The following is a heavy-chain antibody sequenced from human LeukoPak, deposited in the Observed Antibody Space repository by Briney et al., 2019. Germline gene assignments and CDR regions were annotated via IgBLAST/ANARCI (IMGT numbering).Heavy chain of an antibody. CDR1: GFTFSSYE. Sequence: PGGSLRLSCAASGFTFSSYEMNWVRQAPGKGLEWVSYISSSGSTIYYADSVKGRFTISRDNAKNSLYLQMNSLRAEDTAVYYCARDRLRLGELFTDYYYGMDVWGKGTTVTVSS. CDR2: ISSSGSTI. D-gene: IGHD3-10*01. CDR3: ARDRLRLGELFTDYYYGMDV. J-gene: IGHJ6*04. V-gene: IGHV3-48*03.